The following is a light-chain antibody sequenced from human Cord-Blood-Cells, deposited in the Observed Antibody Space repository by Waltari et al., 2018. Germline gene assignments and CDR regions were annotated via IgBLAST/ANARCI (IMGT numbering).Light chain of an antibody. CDR1: QSISSY. Sequence: IQMTQSPSSLSASVGDRVTITCRASQSISSYLNWYQQKPGKAPKLLIYAASSLQSGVPSRFSGSGSGTDFTLTISSLQPEDFATYYCQQSYSHFGPGTKVDIK. V-gene: IGKV1-39*01. J-gene: IGKJ3*01. CDR2: AAS. CDR3: QQSYSH.